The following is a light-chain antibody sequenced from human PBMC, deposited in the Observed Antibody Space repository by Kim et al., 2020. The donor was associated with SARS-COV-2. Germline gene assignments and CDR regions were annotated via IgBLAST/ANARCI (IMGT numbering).Light chain of an antibody. V-gene: IGKV3-11*01. Sequence: LAPGESATRSCRASQSVSRYLAWYQQKPGQAPRLLIYDASNRATGIPARFSGSGSGTDFTLTISSLEPEDFAVYYCQQRSNWPGTFGQGTKVDIK. CDR1: QSVSRY. CDR3: QQRSNWPGT. J-gene: IGKJ1*01. CDR2: DAS.